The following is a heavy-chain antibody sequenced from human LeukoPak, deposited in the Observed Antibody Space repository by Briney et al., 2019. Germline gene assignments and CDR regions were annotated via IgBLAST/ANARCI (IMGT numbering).Heavy chain of an antibody. J-gene: IGHJ4*02. Sequence: PGGSLRLSCAASGFTFSSYAMSWVRQAPGKGLEWVSAISGSGGSTYYADSVKGRFTISRDNSKNTLYLQMNSLRAEDTAVYYCAKDGGSPYDSRGYYREDVFDYWGQGTLVTVSS. D-gene: IGHD3-22*01. CDR3: AKDGGSPYDSRGYYREDVFDY. CDR1: GFTFSSYA. CDR2: ISGSGGST. V-gene: IGHV3-23*01.